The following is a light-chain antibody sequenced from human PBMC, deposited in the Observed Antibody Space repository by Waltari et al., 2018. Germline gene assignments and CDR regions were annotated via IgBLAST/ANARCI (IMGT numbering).Light chain of an antibody. CDR2: DTS. CDR3: QHSYTLPYT. J-gene: IGKJ2*01. V-gene: IGKV1-39*01. Sequence: DIQMTQSPSPLSASVGDRVTITCRASQTIYNSLNWYQHKPGKAPKLLISDTSTLQSGVPSRFSGRGSGTEFTLTISRLQPEDFGTYYCQHSYTLPYTFGQGTKLDI. CDR1: QTIYNS.